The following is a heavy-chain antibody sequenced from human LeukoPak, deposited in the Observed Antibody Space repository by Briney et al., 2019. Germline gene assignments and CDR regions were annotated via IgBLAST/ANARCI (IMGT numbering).Heavy chain of an antibody. CDR2: ISGSGGST. D-gene: IGHD3-10*01. Sequence: GGSLRLSCAASGFTFSSYAMSWVRQAPGKGLEWVSAISGSGGSTYYADSVKGRFTISRDNSKNTLYLQMNSLRAEDTAVYYCAKPRGIYYYGSGSYDLDAFDIWGQGTMVTVSS. CDR1: GFTFSSYA. CDR3: AKPRGIYYYGSGSYDLDAFDI. V-gene: IGHV3-23*01. J-gene: IGHJ3*02.